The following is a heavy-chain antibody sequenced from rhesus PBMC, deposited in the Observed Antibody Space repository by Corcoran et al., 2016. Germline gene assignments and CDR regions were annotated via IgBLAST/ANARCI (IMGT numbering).Heavy chain of an antibody. Sequence: QVQLQESGPGLVKPSETLSLTCAVSGYSIRSNYWSWIPQPPGKVLEWIGYISGSSGSTYYNPSLKSRVTISTDTSKNQFSLKLSSVTTADTAVYYCARLGDYGVLGWGRGTLVTVSS. CDR3: ARLGDYGVLG. V-gene: IGHV4-165*01. D-gene: IGHD4-29*01. CDR1: GYSIRSNY. CDR2: ISGSSGST. J-gene: IGHJ5-2*02.